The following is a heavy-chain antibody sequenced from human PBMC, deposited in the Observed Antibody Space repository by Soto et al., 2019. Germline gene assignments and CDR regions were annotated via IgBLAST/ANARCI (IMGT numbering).Heavy chain of an antibody. D-gene: IGHD5-12*01. Sequence: SVNVSCKASGGTFSSYAISWVRQAPGQGLEWMGGIIPIFGTADYAQKFQGRVTITADESTSTAYMELSSLRSEDTAVYYCARPLARDGYNFDAFDIWGQATIVPVSS. CDR3: ARPLARDGYNFDAFDI. CDR2: IIPIFGTA. J-gene: IGHJ3*02. CDR1: GGTFSSYA. V-gene: IGHV1-69*13.